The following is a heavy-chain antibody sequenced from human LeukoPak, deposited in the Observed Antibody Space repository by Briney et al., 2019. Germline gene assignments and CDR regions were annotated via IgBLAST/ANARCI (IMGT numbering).Heavy chain of an antibody. J-gene: IGHJ4*02. CDR3: ARESDYGDYVGY. D-gene: IGHD4-17*01. CDR2: IRYDGGKK. V-gene: IGHV3-30*02. CDR1: GFTFSRYG. Sequence: GGSLRLSCAASGFTFSRYGMQWVRQAPGKGLEWVAFIRYDGGKKYYADSVKGRFTISRDNAKNSLYLQMNSLRAEDTAVYYCARESDYGDYVGYWGQGTLVTVSS.